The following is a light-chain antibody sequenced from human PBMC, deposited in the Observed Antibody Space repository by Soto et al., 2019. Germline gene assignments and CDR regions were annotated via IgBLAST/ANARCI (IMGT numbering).Light chain of an antibody. J-gene: IGKJ1*01. CDR2: AAS. Sequence: EIVMTQSPATLSVSPGERATLSCRASQSVTTNLAWYQQKPGQAPRLLIYAASTRATGIPTRFSGGGSGKDFTLTISSLQSEDFAVYYCQQYNNWPPRWTFGQGTKVEIK. CDR1: QSVTTN. CDR3: QQYNNWPPRWT. V-gene: IGKV3-15*01.